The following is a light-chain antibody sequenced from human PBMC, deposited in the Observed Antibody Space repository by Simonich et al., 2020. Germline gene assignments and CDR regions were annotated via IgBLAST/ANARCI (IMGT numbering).Light chain of an antibody. CDR3: QQYYSTPLT. Sequence: DIVMTQSPDSLAVSLGERATINCKSSQSVLYSSHNKNYLAWYQQKPGQPPKLLIYWASTRESGVPDRFSVSGSRTDFTLTISSLQAEDVAVYYCQQYYSTPLTFGGGTKVEIK. CDR1: QSVLYSSHNKNY. V-gene: IGKV4-1*01. J-gene: IGKJ4*01. CDR2: WAS.